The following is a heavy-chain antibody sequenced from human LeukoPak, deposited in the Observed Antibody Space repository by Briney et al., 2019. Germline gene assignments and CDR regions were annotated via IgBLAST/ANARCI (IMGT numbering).Heavy chain of an antibody. CDR2: ISGSGGST. Sequence: GGSLRLSCAASGFTFSSYAMSWVRQAPGKGLEWVSAISGSGGSTYYADSVKGWFTISRDNPKNTLYLQMNSLRAEDTAVYYCAKSSYYDSSGYYREYYFDYWGQGTLVTVSS. CDR3: AKSSYYDSSGYYREYYFDY. CDR1: GFTFSSYA. J-gene: IGHJ4*02. D-gene: IGHD3-22*01. V-gene: IGHV3-23*01.